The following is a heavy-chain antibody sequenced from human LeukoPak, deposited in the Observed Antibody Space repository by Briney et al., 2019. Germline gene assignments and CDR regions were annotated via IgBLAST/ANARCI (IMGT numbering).Heavy chain of an antibody. D-gene: IGHD3-22*01. Sequence: SETLSLTCAVSGGPISSFYWSWVRQPPGKGLEWVGYISYGGGTTYNPSLKRQVSMSIDTSKNQFSLRLGSVTAADTALYYCARVGDTSGYFYYFDYWGQGTLVTVSS. CDR1: GGPISSFY. CDR3: ARVGDTSGYFYYFDY. J-gene: IGHJ4*02. V-gene: IGHV4-59*08. CDR2: ISYGGGT.